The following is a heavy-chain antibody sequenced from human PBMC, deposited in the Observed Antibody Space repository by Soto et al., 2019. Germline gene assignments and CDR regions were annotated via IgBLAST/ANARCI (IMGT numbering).Heavy chain of an antibody. J-gene: IGHJ4*02. Sequence: SETLSLTCTVSGGSISSSSYYWGWIRQPPGKGLEWIGSIYYSGSTYYNPSLKSRVTISVDTSKNQFSLKLSSVTAADTAVYYCARTFYDSSSYFDYWGQGTLVTVSS. CDR3: ARTFYDSSSYFDY. CDR2: IYYSGST. D-gene: IGHD3-22*01. V-gene: IGHV4-39*07. CDR1: GGSISSSSYY.